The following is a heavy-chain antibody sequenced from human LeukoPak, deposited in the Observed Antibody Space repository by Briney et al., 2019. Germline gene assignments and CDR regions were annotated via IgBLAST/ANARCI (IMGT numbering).Heavy chain of an antibody. Sequence: GRSLRLSCAASGFTFSSYAMHWVRQAPGKGLEWVAVISYDGSNKYYADSVKGRFTISRDNSKNTLYLQMNSLRAEDTAVYYCAKAAEITMVRGVIAYWGQGTLVTVSS. V-gene: IGHV3-30-3*01. J-gene: IGHJ4*02. CDR3: AKAAEITMVRGVIAY. CDR2: ISYDGSNK. CDR1: GFTFSSYA. D-gene: IGHD3-10*01.